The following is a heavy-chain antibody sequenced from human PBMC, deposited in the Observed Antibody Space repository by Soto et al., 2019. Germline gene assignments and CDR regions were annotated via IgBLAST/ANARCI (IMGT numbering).Heavy chain of an antibody. CDR3: ARGLRGWRGYYFDY. CDR1: GDSISDTIYY. D-gene: IGHD6-19*01. CDR2: IHYSGST. J-gene: IGHJ4*02. Sequence: SETLSLTCRVSGDSISDTIYYWGWIRQPPGKGLEWIGSIHYSGSTHFHPSLKSRVTISVDTSKNEFSLRLSSVTAADTAVYYCARGLRGWRGYYFDYWGQGTLVTVSS. V-gene: IGHV4-39*01.